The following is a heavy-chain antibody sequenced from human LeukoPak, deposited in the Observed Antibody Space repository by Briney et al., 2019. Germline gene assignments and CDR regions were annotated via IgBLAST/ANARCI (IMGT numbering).Heavy chain of an antibody. Sequence: GGSLRLSCATSGFTFSTYSMNWVRQAPGKGLEWVSYISSTSSTIYCADSVKGRFTISRDNAKNSLYLQMNSLRAEDTAVYYCARAPAVVTAIRTGFDYWGQGTLVTVSS. J-gene: IGHJ4*02. CDR3: ARAPAVVTAIRTGFDY. V-gene: IGHV3-48*01. D-gene: IGHD2-21*02. CDR2: ISSTSSTI. CDR1: GFTFSTYS.